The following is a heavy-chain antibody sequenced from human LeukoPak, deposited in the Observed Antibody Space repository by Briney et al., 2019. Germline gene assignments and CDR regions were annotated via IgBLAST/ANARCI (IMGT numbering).Heavy chain of an antibody. J-gene: IGHJ6*02. CDR2: ISSSSSYI. D-gene: IGHD3-9*01. CDR1: GFTFSSYS. Sequence: PGGSLRLSCAASGFTFSSYSMNWVRQAPGKGLERVSSISSSSSYIYYADSVKGRFTISRDNAKNSLYLQMNSLRAEDTAVYYCARDKGVVRAHYDTLTALQYPDTYCMDVWGQGTTVTVSS. V-gene: IGHV3-21*01. CDR3: ARDKGVVRAHYDTLTALQYPDTYCMDV.